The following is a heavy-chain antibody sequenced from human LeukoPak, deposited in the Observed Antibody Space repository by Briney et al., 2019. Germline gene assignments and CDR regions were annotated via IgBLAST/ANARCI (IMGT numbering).Heavy chain of an antibody. CDR3: ARDVDSSSWYTLAIDY. D-gene: IGHD6-13*01. Sequence: GGSLRLSCAASGFTFSSYSMNWVRQAPGKGLEWVSYISSSSSTIYYADSVKGRFTIFKDNAKNSLYLQMNSLRAEDTAVYYCARDVDSSSWYTLAIDYWGQGTLVTVSS. J-gene: IGHJ4*02. V-gene: IGHV3-48*01. CDR2: ISSSSSTI. CDR1: GFTFSSYS.